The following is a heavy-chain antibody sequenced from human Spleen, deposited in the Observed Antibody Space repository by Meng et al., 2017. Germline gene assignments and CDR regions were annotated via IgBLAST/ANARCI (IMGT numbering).Heavy chain of an antibody. CDR1: GYRFTNYW. Sequence: GESLKISCKNSGYRFTNYWIGWVRQMPGKGPEWMGIINPRDSDTRYSPSFQGQVTISADKSISTTYLQWSSLKASDTAMYYCARGPETYCGGDCYAANDYWGQGTLVTVSS. CDR2: INPRDSDT. CDR3: ARGPETYCGGDCYAANDY. V-gene: IGHV5-51*01. J-gene: IGHJ4*02. D-gene: IGHD2-21*02.